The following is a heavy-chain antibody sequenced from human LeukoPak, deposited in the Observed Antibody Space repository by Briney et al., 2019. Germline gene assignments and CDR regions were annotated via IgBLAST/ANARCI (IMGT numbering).Heavy chain of an antibody. CDR3: ARDGEYCSGGSCYFKDDYYYYMVV. CDR2: IYYSGST. V-gene: IGHV4-59*01. Sequence: SETLSLTCTVSGGSISSYYWSWIRQPPGKGLEWIGYIYYSGSTNYNPSLKSRVTISVDTSKNQFSLKLSSVTAADTAVYYCARDGEYCSGGSCYFKDDYYYYMVVWGKGTTVTVSS. CDR1: GGSISSYY. D-gene: IGHD2-15*01. J-gene: IGHJ6*03.